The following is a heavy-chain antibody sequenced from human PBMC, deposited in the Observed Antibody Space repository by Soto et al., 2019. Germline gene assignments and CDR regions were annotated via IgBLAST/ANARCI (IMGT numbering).Heavy chain of an antibody. Sequence: SETLSLTCAVYGGSFSGYYWSWIRQPPGKGLEWIGEINHSGSTNYNPSLKSRVTISVDTSKNQFSLKLSSVTAADTAVYYCARGVVPAAIAPPHYFDYWGQGTLVTVSS. CDR3: ARGVVPAAIAPPHYFDY. V-gene: IGHV4-34*01. J-gene: IGHJ4*02. CDR1: GGSFSGYY. CDR2: INHSGST. D-gene: IGHD2-2*02.